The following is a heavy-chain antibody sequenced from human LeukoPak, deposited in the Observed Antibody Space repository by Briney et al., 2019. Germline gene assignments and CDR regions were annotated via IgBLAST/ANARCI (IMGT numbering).Heavy chain of an antibody. CDR1: GFTFSIFW. Sequence: AGGSLRLSCAASGFTFSIFWMSWVRQAPGKGLEWLVNIKEDGSEKYYVDSVKGRFTISRDNAKNSLYLQMNSLRAEDTAVYYCARGHGSGSVDYWGQGTLVTVSS. D-gene: IGHD3-10*01. V-gene: IGHV3-7*01. J-gene: IGHJ4*02. CDR2: IKEDGSEK. CDR3: ARGHGSGSVDY.